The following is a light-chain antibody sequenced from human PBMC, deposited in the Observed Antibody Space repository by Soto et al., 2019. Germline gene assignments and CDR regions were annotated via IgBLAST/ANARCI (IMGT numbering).Light chain of an antibody. J-gene: IGKJ5*01. V-gene: IGKV1-9*01. CDR2: AAS. CDR3: QHLNSYPFT. CDR1: QGISTS. Sequence: IRLSHSPSSLSASVGDTVTITCRASQGISTSLAWYQQKPGKAPRLLIYAASTLQGGVPSRFSGSGSGTDFTLTINTLQPEDFATYYCQHLNSYPFTFGQGTRLEI.